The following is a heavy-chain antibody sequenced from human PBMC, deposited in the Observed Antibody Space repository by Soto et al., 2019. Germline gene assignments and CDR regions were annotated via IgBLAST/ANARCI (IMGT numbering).Heavy chain of an antibody. D-gene: IGHD3-22*01. CDR2: IKSKTDGGTT. CDR1: GFTFSNAW. Sequence: EVQLVESGGGLVKPGGSLRLSCAASGFTFSNAWMNWFRQAPGKGLEWVGRIKSKTDGGTTDYAAPVKGRFTISRDDSKNTLYLQMNSMKTADTAVYYCTTYLYSDSTLDPWGKGTLVTVSS. CDR3: TTYLYSDSTLDP. J-gene: IGHJ5*02. V-gene: IGHV3-15*07.